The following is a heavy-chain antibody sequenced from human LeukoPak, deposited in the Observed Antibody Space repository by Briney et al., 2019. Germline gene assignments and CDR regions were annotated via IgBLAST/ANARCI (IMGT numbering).Heavy chain of an antibody. CDR2: INPNSGGT. CDR3: ASGHHGSGSYYNAYYYYYGMDV. J-gene: IGHJ6*02. Sequence: ASVKVSCKASGYTFTGYYMHWVRQAPGQGLEWMGWINPNSGGTNYAQKFQGRVTMTRDTSINTAYMELSRLRSDDTAVYYCASGHHGSGSYYNAYYYYYGMDVWGQGTTVTVSS. CDR1: GYTFTGYY. D-gene: IGHD3-10*01. V-gene: IGHV1-2*02.